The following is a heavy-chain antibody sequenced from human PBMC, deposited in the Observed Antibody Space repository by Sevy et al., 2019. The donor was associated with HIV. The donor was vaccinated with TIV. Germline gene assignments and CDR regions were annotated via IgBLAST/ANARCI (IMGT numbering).Heavy chain of an antibody. CDR1: GFTFSSYS. D-gene: IGHD2-21*02. J-gene: IGHJ3*02. V-gene: IGHV3-48*02. CDR2: ISSSSSTI. CDR3: ARTCGGDCYSRDAFVI. Sequence: GGSLRLSCAASGFTFSSYSMNWVRQAPGKGLEWVSYISSSSSTIYYADSVKGRFTISRDNAKNSLYLQMNSLRDEDTAVYYCARTCGGDCYSRDAFVIWGQGTMVTVSS.